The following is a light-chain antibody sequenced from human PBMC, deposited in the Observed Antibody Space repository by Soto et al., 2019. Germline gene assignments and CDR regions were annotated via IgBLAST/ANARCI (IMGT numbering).Light chain of an antibody. J-gene: IGKJ5*01. Sequence: IVLPQYHGILSLSPGERASLSCVASQSISSSFLAWYQQKPGQAPRLLIYGASSRATGIPDRFSGTGSETDFTLTISRLEPEDFAVYYCQQYDNSPITFGQGTRLEIK. CDR3: QQYDNSPIT. CDR2: GAS. V-gene: IGKV3-20*01. CDR1: QSISSSF.